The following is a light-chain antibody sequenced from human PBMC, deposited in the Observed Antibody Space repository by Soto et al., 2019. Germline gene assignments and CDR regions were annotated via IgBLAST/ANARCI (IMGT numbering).Light chain of an antibody. CDR1: QSVSSN. CDR3: QQYGSSPKWT. Sequence: EIVLRYPRSTLHETKGERATLSCRASQSVSSNLAWYQQKPGQAPRLLIYDASTRATGIPARFSGSGSGTEFTLTISRLQSEDFAVYYCQQYGSSPKWTFGQGTKVDI. J-gene: IGKJ1*01. V-gene: IGKV3-15*01. CDR2: DAS.